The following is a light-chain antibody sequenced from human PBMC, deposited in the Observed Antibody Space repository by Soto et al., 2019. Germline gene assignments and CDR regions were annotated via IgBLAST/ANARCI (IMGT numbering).Light chain of an antibody. Sequence: LSQSPTTLAVSPGEIASLSCRASQSVSSNLAWHQQRPGQAPRLLIYGASTRATGVPARFSGGGSGTEFTLTITSLQSEDFAVYWCQQYNNWPLTFGPGTRLEIK. CDR2: GAS. CDR3: QQYNNWPLT. V-gene: IGKV3D-15*01. J-gene: IGKJ5*01. CDR1: QSVSSN.